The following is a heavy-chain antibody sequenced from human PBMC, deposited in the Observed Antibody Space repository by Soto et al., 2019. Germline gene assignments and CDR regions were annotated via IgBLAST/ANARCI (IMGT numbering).Heavy chain of an antibody. Sequence: GGSLRLSCAASGFTFSRYWMNWVRQAPGKGLEWVANIKQDGSEKNYVASVKRRFTISRDNARNSLYLQMDSLRAEDTAVYFCAIVDTSMFTAMDSFDIWGQGTIVTFSS. D-gene: IGHD3-10*02. J-gene: IGHJ3*02. V-gene: IGHV3-7*01. CDR2: IKQDGSEK. CDR1: GFTFSRYW. CDR3: AIVDTSMFTAMDSFDI.